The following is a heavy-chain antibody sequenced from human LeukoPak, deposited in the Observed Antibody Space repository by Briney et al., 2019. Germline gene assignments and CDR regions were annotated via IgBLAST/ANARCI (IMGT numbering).Heavy chain of an antibody. CDR2: INPNSGGT. Sequence: GASVKVSCKASGYTFTSYGISWVRQAPGQGLEWMGWINPNSGGTNYAQKFQGWVTMTRDTSISTAYMELSRLRSDDTAVYYCARDRIAAAGTTSDYYGMDGWGQGTTVTVSS. CDR3: ARDRIAAAGTTSDYYGMDG. D-gene: IGHD6-13*01. V-gene: IGHV1-2*04. J-gene: IGHJ6*02. CDR1: GYTFTSYG.